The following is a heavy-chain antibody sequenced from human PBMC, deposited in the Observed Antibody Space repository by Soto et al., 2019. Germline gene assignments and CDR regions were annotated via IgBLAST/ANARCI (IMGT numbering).Heavy chain of an antibody. Sequence: GGSLRLSCAASGFTFSSYWMSWVRQAPGKGLEWVANIKQDGSEKYYVDSVKGRFTISRDNAKNSLYLQMNSLRAEDTAVYYCARDIKDVVVPAASETPFDWGQGTLVTVSS. J-gene: IGHJ4*02. CDR3: ARDIKDVVVPAASETPFD. CDR2: IKQDGSEK. V-gene: IGHV3-7*01. CDR1: GFTFSSYW. D-gene: IGHD2-2*01.